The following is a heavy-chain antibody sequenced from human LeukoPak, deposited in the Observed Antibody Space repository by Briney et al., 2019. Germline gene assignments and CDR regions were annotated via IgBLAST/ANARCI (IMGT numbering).Heavy chain of an antibody. CDR2: IRSKAYGRTR. D-gene: IGHD1-26*01. V-gene: IGHV3-49*03. CDR1: GFTFDDSV. CDR3: ARKSGSYHTGPFDY. Sequence: GGSLRLSCTASGFTFDDSVMSWFRQAPGKGLEWVGFIRSKAYGRTREYAASVKGRFTISRDDSKSIAYLQMNSLKTDDTGVYYCARKSGSYHTGPFDYWGQGTLVTVSS. J-gene: IGHJ4*02.